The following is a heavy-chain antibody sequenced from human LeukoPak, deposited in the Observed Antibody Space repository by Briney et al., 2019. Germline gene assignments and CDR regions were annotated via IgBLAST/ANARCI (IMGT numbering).Heavy chain of an antibody. V-gene: IGHV3-33*01. CDR2: IWYDGSNK. Sequence: GGSLGLSCAASGFTFSSYGMHWVRQAPGKGLEWVAVIWYDGSNKYYADSVKGRFTISRDNSKNTLYLQMNSLRAEDTAVYYCARGDTVGAHDYWGQGTLVTVSS. CDR3: ARGDTVGAHDY. J-gene: IGHJ4*02. D-gene: IGHD1-26*01. CDR1: GFTFSSYG.